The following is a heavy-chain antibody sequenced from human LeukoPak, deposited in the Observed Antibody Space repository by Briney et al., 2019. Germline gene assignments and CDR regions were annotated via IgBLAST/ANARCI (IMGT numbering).Heavy chain of an antibody. V-gene: IGHV4-59*01. Sequence: SETLSLTCTVSGGSISSYYLSWIRQPPGKGLEWIGYIYYIGSTNYNPSLKSRVTISVDTSKNQFSLKLSSVTAADTAIYYCVGTPSIAATGTLWRFDPWGQGTPVTVSS. J-gene: IGHJ5*02. D-gene: IGHD6-13*01. CDR2: IYYIGST. CDR1: GGSISSYY. CDR3: VGTPSIAATGTLWRFDP.